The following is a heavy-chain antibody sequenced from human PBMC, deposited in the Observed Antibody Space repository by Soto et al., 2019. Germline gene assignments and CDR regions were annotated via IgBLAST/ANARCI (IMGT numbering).Heavy chain of an antibody. CDR3: AKSTVAGIRGPSDY. Sequence: PGGSLRLSCEASGFIFDDYAMHWVRQTPGKGLEWVSGISWNSDTIGYADSVRGRFTISRDNTKSSLYLQMSSLRAEDTALYYCAKSTVAGIRGPSDYWGQGTLVTVSS. J-gene: IGHJ4*02. D-gene: IGHD6-19*01. V-gene: IGHV3-9*01. CDR2: ISWNSDTI. CDR1: GFIFDDYA.